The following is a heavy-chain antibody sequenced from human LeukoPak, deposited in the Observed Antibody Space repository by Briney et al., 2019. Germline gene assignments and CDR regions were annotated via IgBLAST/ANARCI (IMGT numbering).Heavy chain of an antibody. CDR3: ARILTPDKLHYDILTGSACDAFDI. CDR2: IYPGDSDT. J-gene: IGHJ3*02. Sequence: GESLKISCKGSGYSFTSYWIGWVRQMPGKGLEWMGIIYPGDSDTRYSPSFQGQVTISADKSISTAYLQWSSLKASDTAMYYCARILTPDKLHYDILTGSACDAFDIWGQGTMVTVSS. V-gene: IGHV5-51*01. D-gene: IGHD3-9*01. CDR1: GYSFTSYW.